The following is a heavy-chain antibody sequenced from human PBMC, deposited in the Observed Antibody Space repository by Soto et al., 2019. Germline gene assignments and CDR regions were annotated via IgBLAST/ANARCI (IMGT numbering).Heavy chain of an antibody. V-gene: IGHV4-59*01. CDR3: ARDGCSSTSCHPWYFDL. CDR2: IYYSGST. CDR1: GGSISSYY. D-gene: IGHD2-2*01. J-gene: IGHJ2*01. Sequence: QVQLQESGPGLVKTSETLSLTCTASGGSISSYYWSWIRQPPGKGLESIGYIYYSGSTNYNPSLKSRVTISADTATNQFSLKLSSVTAADTAVYYCARDGCSSTSCHPWYFDLWGRGTLVTVSS.